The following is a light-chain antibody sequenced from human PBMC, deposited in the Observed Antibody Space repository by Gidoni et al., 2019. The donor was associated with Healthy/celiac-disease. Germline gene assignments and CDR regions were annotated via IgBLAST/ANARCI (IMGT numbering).Light chain of an antibody. J-gene: IGKJ5*01. CDR3: QQYYSTHPT. CDR2: WAS. V-gene: IGKV4-1*01. CDR1: QSVLYSSNNKNY. Sequence: DIVMTQSPDSLAVSLVERATINCKSSQSVLYSSNNKNYLAWYQQKPGQPPKLLIYWASTRESGVPDRFSGSGSGTDFTLTISSLQAEDVAVYYCQQYYSTHPTFGQGTRLEIK.